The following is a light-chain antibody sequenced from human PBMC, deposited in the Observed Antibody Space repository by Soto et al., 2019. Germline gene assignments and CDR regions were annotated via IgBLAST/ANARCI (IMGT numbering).Light chain of an antibody. CDR1: QSLLHSNGYNY. V-gene: IGKV2-28*01. CDR3: MQALQTPMYT. Sequence: DIVMTQSPLSLPVTPGEPASISCRSSQSLLHSNGYNYLDWYLQKPGQSPQLLIYLGSNRASGVPDRFGATGSGTDFTLKISRVEAEDVGVYYCMQALQTPMYTFGQRTKLEIK. J-gene: IGKJ2*01. CDR2: LGS.